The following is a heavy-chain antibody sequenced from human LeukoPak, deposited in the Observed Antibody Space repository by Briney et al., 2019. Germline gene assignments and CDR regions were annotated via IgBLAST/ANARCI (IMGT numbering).Heavy chain of an antibody. CDR1: GYTFTNYY. CDR2: INPSSGTT. V-gene: IGHV1-46*01. D-gene: IGHD6-13*01. Sequence: ASVKVSCKASGYTFTNYYMVWVRQAPGQGLEWMGIINPSSGTTNYAQKFQGRVTMTRDMSTSTVYMELSSLRSEDTAVYYCASYSSSWFRGWFDPWGQGTLVTVSS. J-gene: IGHJ5*02. CDR3: ASYSSSWFRGWFDP.